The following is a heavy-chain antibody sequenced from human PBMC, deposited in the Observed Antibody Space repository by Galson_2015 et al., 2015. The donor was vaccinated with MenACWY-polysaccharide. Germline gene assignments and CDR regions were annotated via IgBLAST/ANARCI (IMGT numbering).Heavy chain of an antibody. J-gene: IGHJ4*02. V-gene: IGHV3-30*02. D-gene: IGHD6-13*01. CDR3: ARNPSRLDIAAASH. CDR2: IRNDEISK. Sequence: SLRLSCAASGFNFRGNGMHWVRQAPGKGLEWVALIRNDEISKHYIDAVKDRFTISRDNSKNTLYLQMNSLRPEDTAVYYCARNPSRLDIAAASHWGQGALVTVSS. CDR1: GFNFRGNG.